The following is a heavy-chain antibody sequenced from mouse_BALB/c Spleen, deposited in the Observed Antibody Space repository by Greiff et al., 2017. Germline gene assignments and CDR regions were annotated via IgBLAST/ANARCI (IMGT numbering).Heavy chain of an antibody. D-gene: IGHD4-1*01. CDR1: GFNIKDTY. CDR3: ASGTPFAY. CDR2: IDPANGNT. V-gene: IGHV14-3*02. Sequence: DVKLQESGAELVKPGASVKLSCTASGFNIKDTYMHWVKQRPEQGLEWIGRIDPANGNTKYDPKFQGKATITADTSSNTAYLQLSSLTSEDTAVYYCASGTPFAYWGQGTLVTVSA. J-gene: IGHJ3*01.